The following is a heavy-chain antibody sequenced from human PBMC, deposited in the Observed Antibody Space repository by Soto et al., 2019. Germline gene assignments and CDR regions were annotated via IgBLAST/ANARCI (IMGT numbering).Heavy chain of an antibody. J-gene: IGHJ4*02. V-gene: IGHV3-23*01. Sequence: EVQLLESGGGLARPGGSLRLSCAASGFTFSTDAMTWVHQAPGKGLEWVSTISASGATTYYADSVKGRFTISRGNDNNTLYLQMHGLRAEDTAVYYFAKLFLAQWWHPDYWGQGALFTVSS. CDR3: AKLFLAQWWHPDY. CDR2: ISASGATT. D-gene: IGHD2-8*01. CDR1: GFTFSTDA.